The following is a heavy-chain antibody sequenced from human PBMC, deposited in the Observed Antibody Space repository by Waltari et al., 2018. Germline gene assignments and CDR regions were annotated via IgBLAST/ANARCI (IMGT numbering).Heavy chain of an antibody. CDR2: IYHTGSP. V-gene: IGHV4-38-2*02. Sequence: QVQLQESGPGLVRPSETLSLSCTVSDSSIPTDSYWGWLRQSPGKGLEWIASIYHTGSPYYNPSLQGRVAISVDTSRNQFSLRLSSLTAADTAVYYCARVTTVRLFDNWGQGILVTVSS. CDR1: DSSIPTDSY. D-gene: IGHD4-4*01. CDR3: ARVTTVRLFDN. J-gene: IGHJ4*02.